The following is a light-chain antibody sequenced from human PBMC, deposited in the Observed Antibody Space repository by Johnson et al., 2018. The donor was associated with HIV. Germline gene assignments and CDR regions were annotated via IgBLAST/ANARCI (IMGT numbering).Light chain of an antibody. CDR1: NSDIGENY. J-gene: IGLJ1*01. V-gene: IGLV1-51*01. CDR2: END. Sequence: QSVLTQPPSVSAAPGQKVTISCSGSNSDIGENYVSWYQQVTGTAPKLLIYENDKRPSGIPDRFSGSKSGTSATLDITGLQTGAAADYYCGTWDSSLSGGVFGAGTKVTVL. CDR3: GTWDSSLSGGV.